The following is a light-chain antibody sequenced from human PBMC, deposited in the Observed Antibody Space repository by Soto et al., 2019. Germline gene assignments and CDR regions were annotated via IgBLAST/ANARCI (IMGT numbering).Light chain of an antibody. Sequence: EIVLTQSPGTLSLSPGERATLSCRASQSVSSSYLAWYQQKPGQAPRLLIYGASSRATGIPDRFSGSGSGTDFTLTISRLEPEDFAVYYCQQYGSSPVTFGQGTKV. CDR3: QQYGSSPVT. J-gene: IGKJ1*01. V-gene: IGKV3-20*01. CDR1: QSVSSSY. CDR2: GAS.